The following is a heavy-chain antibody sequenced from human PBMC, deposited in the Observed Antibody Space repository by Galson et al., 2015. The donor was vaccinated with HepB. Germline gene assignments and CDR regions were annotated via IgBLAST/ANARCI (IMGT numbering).Heavy chain of an antibody. CDR1: GFSFSNYW. CDR2: IKQDGSET. Sequence: FLRLSCAASGFSFSNYWMTWVRQVPGMGLEWVANIKQDGSETYYVESMKGRVTISRDNAQNSLYLQRNSLRGEDTAIYYCARAAARRLRGFGEMYHYYNGMDVWGQGTTVIVSS. D-gene: IGHD3-10*01. CDR3: ARAAARRLRGFGEMYHYYNGMDV. V-gene: IGHV3-7*03. J-gene: IGHJ6*02.